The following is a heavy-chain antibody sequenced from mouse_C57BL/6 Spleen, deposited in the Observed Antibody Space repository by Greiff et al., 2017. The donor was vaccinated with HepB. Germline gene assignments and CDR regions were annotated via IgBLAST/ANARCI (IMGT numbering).Heavy chain of an antibody. CDR2: IDPSDSYT. CDR3: ARWGGSSYAWFAY. V-gene: IGHV1-59*01. J-gene: IGHJ3*01. D-gene: IGHD1-1*01. CDR1: GYTFTSYW. Sequence: VQLQQPGAELVRPGPSVKLSCKASGYTFTSYWMHWVKQRPGQGLEWIGVIDPSDSYTNYNQKFKGKATLTVDTSSSTAYMQLSSLTSEDSAVYYCARWGGSSYAWFAYWGQGTLVTVSA.